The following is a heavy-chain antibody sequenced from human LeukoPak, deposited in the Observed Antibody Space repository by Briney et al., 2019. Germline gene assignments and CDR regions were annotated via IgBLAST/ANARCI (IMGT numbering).Heavy chain of an antibody. V-gene: IGHV3-48*03. CDR1: GFTFSSYE. CDR2: ISSSGSTI. D-gene: IGHD2-2*01. J-gene: IGHJ6*03. CDR3: AKNLGRRYCSSTSCYRKQVYYYYYYMDV. Sequence: GGSLRLSCAASGFTFSSYEMNWVRQAPGKGLEWVSYISSSGSTIYYADSAKGRFTISRDNAKNSLYLQMNSLRAEDTAVYYCAKNLGRRYCSSTSCYRKQVYYYYYYMDVWGKGTTVTVSS.